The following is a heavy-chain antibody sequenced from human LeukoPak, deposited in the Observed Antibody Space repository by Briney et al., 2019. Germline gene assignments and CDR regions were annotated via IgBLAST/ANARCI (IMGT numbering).Heavy chain of an antibody. CDR2: INHSGST. CDR3: ARGSCSSTSCYEDYYYYMDV. J-gene: IGHJ6*03. Sequence: SETLSLTCAVYGGSFSGYYWSWIRQPPGKGLEWMGEINHSGSTNCNPSLKSRVTISVDTSKNQFSLKLSSVTAADTAVYYCARGSCSSTSCYEDYYYYMDVWGKGTTVTVSS. D-gene: IGHD2-2*01. CDR1: GGSFSGYY. V-gene: IGHV4-34*01.